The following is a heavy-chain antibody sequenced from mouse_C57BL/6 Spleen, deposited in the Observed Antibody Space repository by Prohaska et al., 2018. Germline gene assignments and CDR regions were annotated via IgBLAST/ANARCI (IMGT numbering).Heavy chain of an antibody. D-gene: IGHD1-1*02. CDR2: IYPGSGST. Sequence: QVQLQQPGAELVKPGASVKMSCKASGYTFTSYWITWVKQRPGQGLEWIGDIYPGSGSTNYNEKFKSKATLTVDTSSSTAYMQLSSLTSEDSAVYYCARKKVGPYYAMDYWGQGTSVTVSS. CDR3: ARKKVGPYYAMDY. J-gene: IGHJ4*01. V-gene: IGHV1-55*01. CDR1: GYTFTSYW.